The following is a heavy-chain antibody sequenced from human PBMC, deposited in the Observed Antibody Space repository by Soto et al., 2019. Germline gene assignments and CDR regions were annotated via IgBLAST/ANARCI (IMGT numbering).Heavy chain of an antibody. CDR3: ARDGDIVVVPAAMLFDY. CDR1: GFTFSSYA. J-gene: IGHJ4*02. V-gene: IGHV3-30-3*01. Sequence: VQLVESGGGVVQPGRSLRLSCAASGFTFSSYAMHWVRQAPGKGLEWVAVISYDGSNKYYADSVKGRFTISRDNSKNTLYLQMNSLRAEDTAVYYCARDGDIVVVPAAMLFDYWGQGTLVTVSS. D-gene: IGHD2-2*01. CDR2: ISYDGSNK.